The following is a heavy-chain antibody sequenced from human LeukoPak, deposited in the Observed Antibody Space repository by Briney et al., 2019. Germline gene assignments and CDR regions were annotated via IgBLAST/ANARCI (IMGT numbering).Heavy chain of an antibody. D-gene: IGHD3-16*01. CDR3: ARELPRIGGQTDASDI. V-gene: IGHV3-74*01. CDR2: INNDGSST. CDR1: GFTFSRYW. Sequence: GGSLRLSCAASGFTFSRYWMHWVRQAPGKGLAWVSRINNDGSSTSYADSVKGRFTISRDNAKNTLYLQMNSLRAEDTAVYYCARELPRIGGQTDASDIWGQGTMVTVS. J-gene: IGHJ3*02.